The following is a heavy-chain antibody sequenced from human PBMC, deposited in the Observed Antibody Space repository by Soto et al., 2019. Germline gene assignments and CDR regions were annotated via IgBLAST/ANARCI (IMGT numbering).Heavy chain of an antibody. V-gene: IGHV1-18*01. CDR1: GYTFTTYG. Sequence: QVQRVQSGAEVRKPGASVKVSSKASGYTFTTYGISWVRQAPGQGLEWMGWISGYNGHTKYAQKSQGRVTMTTDTSTSTVYMDLRSLRSDDTAVYYCAREGEMPYYYYGLDGWGQGTTVNVSS. CDR3: AREGEMPYYYYGLDG. CDR2: ISGYNGHT. J-gene: IGHJ6*02. D-gene: IGHD3-16*01.